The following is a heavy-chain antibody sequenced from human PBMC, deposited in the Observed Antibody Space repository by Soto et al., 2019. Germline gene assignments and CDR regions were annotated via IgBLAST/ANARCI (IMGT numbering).Heavy chain of an antibody. V-gene: IGHV4-30-4*01. CDR2: ISYSGTT. J-gene: IGHJ4*02. Sequence: QVQLQESGPGVVKPSQTLSLTCTVSGDSISSDDYYWSWIRQPPGKGLEWIGYISYSGTTSYNPYLKSRVLFAVDTSKKKFSLKLTSVTAADTAVYYCARSHYYSAYVCDCWGQGTLVTVSS. D-gene: IGHD4-17*01. CDR1: GDSISSDDYY. CDR3: ARSHYYSAYVCDC.